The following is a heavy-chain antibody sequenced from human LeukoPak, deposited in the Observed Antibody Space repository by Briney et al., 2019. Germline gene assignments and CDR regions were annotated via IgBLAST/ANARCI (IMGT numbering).Heavy chain of an antibody. D-gene: IGHD2-15*01. CDR1: GGTFSSYA. J-gene: IGHJ5*02. CDR2: IIPIFGTA. CDR3: ARDREPTIKKYCSGGSCYLNWFDP. Sequence: ASVKVSCKASGGTFSSYAISWVRQAPGQGLEWMGGIIPIFGTANYAQKFQGRVTITADESTRTAYMELSSLRSEDTAVYYCARDREPTIKKYCSGGSCYLNWFDPWGQGTLVTVSS. V-gene: IGHV1-69*13.